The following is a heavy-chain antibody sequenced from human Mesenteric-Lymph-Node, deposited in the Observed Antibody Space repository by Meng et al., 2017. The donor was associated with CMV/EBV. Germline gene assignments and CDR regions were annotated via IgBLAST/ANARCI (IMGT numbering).Heavy chain of an antibody. D-gene: IGHD3-22*01. CDR3: ARDGRGYYDSSGSDY. CDR2: ISSSSTI. CDR1: GFTFSDYY. Sequence: GESLKISCAASGFTFSDYYMNWVRQAPGKGLEWVSCISSSSTIYYADSVKGRFTISRDNAKNSLYLQMNSLRAEDTAVYYCARDGRGYYDSSGSDYWGQGTLVTVSS. V-gene: IGHV3-69-1*01. J-gene: IGHJ4*02.